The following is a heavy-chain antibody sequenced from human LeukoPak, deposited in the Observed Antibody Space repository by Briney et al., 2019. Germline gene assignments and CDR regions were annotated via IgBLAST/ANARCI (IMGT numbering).Heavy chain of an antibody. CDR1: GYTFTSYY. D-gene: IGHD6-13*01. CDR3: AREGIAAAGISGVDFDY. Sequence: ASVKVSCKASGYTFTSYYMHWVRQAPGQGLEWMGIINPSGGSTSYAQKFQGRVTMTRDTSTSTVYMELSSLRSEDTAVYYCAREGIAAAGISGVDFDYWGQGTLVTVSS. V-gene: IGHV1-46*01. J-gene: IGHJ4*02. CDR2: INPSGGST.